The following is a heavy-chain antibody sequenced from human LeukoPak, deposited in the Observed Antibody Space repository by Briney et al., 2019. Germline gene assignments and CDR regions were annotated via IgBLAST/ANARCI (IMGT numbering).Heavy chain of an antibody. D-gene: IGHD3-9*01. Sequence: GGSLRVSCAASGFTFSSYGMHGVRQAPGKGLEWVAVIWYDGSNKYYADSVKGRFTISRDNSKNTLYLQMNSLRAEDTAVYYCARGGDFDWLLSNWFDPWGQGTLVTVSS. J-gene: IGHJ5*02. V-gene: IGHV3-33*01. CDR2: IWYDGSNK. CDR3: ARGGDFDWLLSNWFDP. CDR1: GFTFSSYG.